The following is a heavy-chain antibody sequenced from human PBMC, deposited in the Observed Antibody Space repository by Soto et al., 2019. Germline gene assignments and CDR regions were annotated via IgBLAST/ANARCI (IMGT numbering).Heavy chain of an antibody. Sequence: QVQLVQSGAEVKKPGSSVKVSCKASGGTFSSYTVSWVRQAPGQGLEWMGGIIPIFGTADYAQRFQGRVTITADESTSTAYLELTSLRYEDTAIYYCATKYCSGGNCYRGYYYYSMDVWGQGTTVTVSS. V-gene: IGHV1-69*01. CDR3: ATKYCSGGNCYRGYYYYSMDV. CDR1: GGTFSSYT. J-gene: IGHJ6*02. CDR2: IIPIFGTA. D-gene: IGHD2-15*01.